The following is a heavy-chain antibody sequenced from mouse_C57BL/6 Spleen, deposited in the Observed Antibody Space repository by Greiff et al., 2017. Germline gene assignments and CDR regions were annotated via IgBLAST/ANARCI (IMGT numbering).Heavy chain of an antibody. CDR1: GYTFTSYW. CDR2: IDPSDSYT. CDR3: ARKGDWDWFAY. V-gene: IGHV1-69*01. D-gene: IGHD4-1*01. Sequence: QVPLQQPGAELVMPGASVKLSCKASGYTFTSYWMHWVKQRPGPGLEWIGEIDPSDSYTNYNQKFKGKSTLTVDKSSSTAYMQLSSLTSEDSAVYYCARKGDWDWFAYWGQGTLVTVSA. J-gene: IGHJ3*01.